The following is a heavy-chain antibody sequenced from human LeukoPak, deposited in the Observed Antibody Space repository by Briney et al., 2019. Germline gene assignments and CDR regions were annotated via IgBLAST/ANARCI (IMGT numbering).Heavy chain of an antibody. V-gene: IGHV1-18*01. D-gene: IGHD6-13*01. Sequence: GASVKVSCKASGYTFTSYGISWVRQAPGQGLEWMGWISAYNGNTNYAQKLQGRVTMTTDTSTSTAYMELRSLRSEDTAVYYCASPLSSSWYEDAFDIWGQGTMVTVSS. CDR1: GYTFTSYG. CDR3: ASPLSSSWYEDAFDI. CDR2: ISAYNGNT. J-gene: IGHJ3*02.